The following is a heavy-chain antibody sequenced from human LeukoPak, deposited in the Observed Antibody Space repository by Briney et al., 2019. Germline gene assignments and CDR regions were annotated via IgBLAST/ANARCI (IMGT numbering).Heavy chain of an antibody. V-gene: IGHV4-59*12. Sequence: SETLSLTCTVSGGSISTYYWSWIRQPPGKGLEWIGYIYYSGSTNYNPSLKSRVTISVDTSKNQFSLKLNSVTAADTAVYYCARGDYGDYHDAFDIWGQGTMVTVSS. CDR1: GGSISTYY. CDR2: IYYSGST. CDR3: ARGDYGDYHDAFDI. J-gene: IGHJ3*02. D-gene: IGHD4-17*01.